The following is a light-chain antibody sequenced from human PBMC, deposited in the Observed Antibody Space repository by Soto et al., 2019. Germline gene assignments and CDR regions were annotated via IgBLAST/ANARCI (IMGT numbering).Light chain of an antibody. CDR1: SSDIGGYNS. Sequence: QSVLTQSPSASGSPGQSVTISCTGTSSDIGGYNSVSWYQQHPGKAPKVMIYDVTKRPSGVPDRFSGSKSGNTASLTVSALQAEDEADYYCSSYTSTNTILFGGGTKVTVL. CDR3: SSYTSTNTIL. CDR2: DVT. V-gene: IGLV2-8*01. J-gene: IGLJ2*01.